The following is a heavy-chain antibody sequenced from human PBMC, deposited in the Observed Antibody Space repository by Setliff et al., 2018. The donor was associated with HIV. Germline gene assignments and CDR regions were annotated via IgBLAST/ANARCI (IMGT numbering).Heavy chain of an antibody. J-gene: IGHJ4*02. CDR1: GGSFSGYY. CDR3: ARHAIVDTAGRGFDY. V-gene: IGHV4-59*10. Sequence: PSETLSLTCDVYGGSFSGYYWSWIRQPAGKGLEWIGRFYTSGSTNYSPSLKSRVTMSVDTSKNQFSLKLSSVTATDTAVYYCARHAIVDTAGRGFDYWGQGTLVTVSS. D-gene: IGHD5-18*01. CDR2: FYTSGST.